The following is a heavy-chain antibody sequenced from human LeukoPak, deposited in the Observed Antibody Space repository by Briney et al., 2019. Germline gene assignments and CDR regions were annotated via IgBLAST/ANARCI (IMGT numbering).Heavy chain of an antibody. J-gene: IGHJ4*02. CDR2: ISDTGGRT. Sequence: GGSLRLSCAVSGITLSNYGMTWVRQAPGKGLEWVAGISDTGGRTNYADSVKGRFTISRDNPKSTLYLQMNSLRAEDTAVYFCAKRGVVIRVILVGFHKEAYYFDSWGQGALVTVSS. CDR1: GITLSNYG. CDR3: AKRGVVIRVILVGFHKEAYYFDS. V-gene: IGHV3-23*01. D-gene: IGHD3-22*01.